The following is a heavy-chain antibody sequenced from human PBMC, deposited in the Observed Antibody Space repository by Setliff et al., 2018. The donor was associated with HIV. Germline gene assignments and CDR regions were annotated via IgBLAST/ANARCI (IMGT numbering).Heavy chain of an antibody. V-gene: IGHV4-34*01. D-gene: IGHD3-9*01. CDR1: GGSFSDYH. Sequence: SETLSLTCAVYGGSFSDYHWSWIRQAPRKRLEWIGEVYDSGSTNYNPSLKSRVTVTVDTSKNQFSLRLNSVTAADTAVYYCARGSRAISGYGAFDYWGRGILVTVSS. CDR2: VYDSGST. CDR3: ARGSRAISGYGAFDY. J-gene: IGHJ4*02.